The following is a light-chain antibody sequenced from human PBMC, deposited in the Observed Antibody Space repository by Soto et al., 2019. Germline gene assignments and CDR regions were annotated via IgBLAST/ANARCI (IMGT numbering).Light chain of an antibody. V-gene: IGKV1-5*01. CDR1: QTIRSW. Sequence: DIKMAQSPSTLSGSVGDRVTIAFRSSQTIRSWLAWYQQKPVKAPKLLIYDASSLESGVPSRFSGSGSGTEFTLTISSLQPDDFATYYCQQYNSYSTFGQGTKVDIK. CDR2: DAS. CDR3: QQYNSYST. J-gene: IGKJ1*01.